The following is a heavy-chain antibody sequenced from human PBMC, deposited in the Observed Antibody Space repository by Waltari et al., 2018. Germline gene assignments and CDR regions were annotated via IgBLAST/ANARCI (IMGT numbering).Heavy chain of an antibody. CDR1: GFSLSTSGVG. Sequence: QITLKESGPTLVKPTQTLTLTCTFSGFSLSTSGVGVGWIRQPPGKALEWLALIYWNDDKRYSPSLKSRLTITKDTSKNQVVLTMTNMDPVDTATYYCAHGRFLEWPAGWFDPWGQGTLVTVSS. CDR2: IYWNDDK. V-gene: IGHV2-5*01. D-gene: IGHD3-3*01. J-gene: IGHJ5*02. CDR3: AHGRFLEWPAGWFDP.